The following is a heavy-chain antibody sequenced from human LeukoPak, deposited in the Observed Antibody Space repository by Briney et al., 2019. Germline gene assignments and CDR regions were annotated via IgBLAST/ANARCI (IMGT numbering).Heavy chain of an antibody. D-gene: IGHD1-1*01. CDR1: GDSLSSNSAT. CDR3: ARSTEYFDY. CDR2: TYYRSNWYN. V-gene: IGHV6-1*01. Sequence: SQTLSLTCAISGDSLSSNSATWDWIRQSPSRGLEWLGRTYYRSNWYNDSAESVRSRITIIPDTSKNQFSLQLHSVTPEDAAVYYCARSTEYFDYWGQGTLVTVSS. J-gene: IGHJ4*02.